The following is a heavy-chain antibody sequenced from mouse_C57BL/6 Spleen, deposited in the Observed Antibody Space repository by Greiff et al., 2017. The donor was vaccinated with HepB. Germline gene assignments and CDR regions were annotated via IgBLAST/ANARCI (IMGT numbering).Heavy chain of an antibody. CDR2: TDPANGNT. CDR1: GYNIKDIY. Sequence: EXQLQQSGAELVKPAASLKLSCTASGYNIKDIYIHWVKQRPEKGLERIRRTDPANGNTKYDPKFQGKATITADTSSNTAYLQPSSLTSEETAVYYCRISTINAWGQGTTLTVSS. V-gene: IGHV14-3*02. D-gene: IGHD5-2*01. J-gene: IGHJ2*01. CDR3: RISTINA.